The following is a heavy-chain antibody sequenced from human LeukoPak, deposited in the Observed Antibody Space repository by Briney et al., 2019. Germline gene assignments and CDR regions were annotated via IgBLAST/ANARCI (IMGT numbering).Heavy chain of an antibody. J-gene: IGHJ6*02. CDR2: IYYSGST. D-gene: IGHD3-22*01. CDR3: ARVKYYYDSRGPYYYYYGMDV. Sequence: SETLSLTCTVSGGSISGYYWTWIRQPPGKGLEWIGYIYYSGSTNYNPSLKSRVTISVDTSKNQFSLKLSSVTAADTAVYYCARVKYYYDSRGPYYYYYGMDVWGQGTTVTDSS. CDR1: GGSISGYY. V-gene: IGHV4-59*01.